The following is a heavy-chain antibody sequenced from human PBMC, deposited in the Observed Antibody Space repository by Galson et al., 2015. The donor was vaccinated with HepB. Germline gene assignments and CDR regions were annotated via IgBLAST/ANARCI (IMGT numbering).Heavy chain of an antibody. J-gene: IGHJ5*02. V-gene: IGHV1-2*02. CDR3: ARGSLGGRNGSDP. CDR1: GYTFTGYY. CDR2: INPNSGGT. Sequence: SVKVSCKASGYTFTGYYMHWVRQAPGQGLEWMGWINPNSGGTNYAQKFQGRVTMTRDTSISTAYMELSRLRSDDTAVYYCARGSLGGRNGSDPWGQGTLVTVSS. D-gene: IGHD1-26*01.